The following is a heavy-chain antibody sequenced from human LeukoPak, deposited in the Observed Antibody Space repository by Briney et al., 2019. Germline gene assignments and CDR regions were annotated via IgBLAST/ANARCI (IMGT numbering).Heavy chain of an antibody. CDR1: GFTFSSYA. J-gene: IGHJ2*01. CDR2: ISYDGSNK. Sequence: GGSLRLSCAASGFTFSSYAMHWVRQAPGKGLEWVAIISYDGSNKYYAESVKGRFTISRDNSKNTLYLQMNSLRAEDTAVYYCASATIGSGWYNWYFDLWGRGTLVTVSS. V-gene: IGHV3-30*04. CDR3: ASATIGSGWYNWYFDL. D-gene: IGHD6-19*01.